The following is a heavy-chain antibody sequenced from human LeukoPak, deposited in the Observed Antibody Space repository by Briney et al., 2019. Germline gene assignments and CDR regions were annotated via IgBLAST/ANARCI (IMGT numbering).Heavy chain of an antibody. CDR3: AREYCSGGSCYSLSPTHDAFDI. J-gene: IGHJ3*02. Sequence: GGSLRLSCAASGFIFSSYAMHWVRQAPGKGLEWVAVISYDGSNKYYADSVKGRFTISRDNSKNTLYLQMNGLRAEDTAVYYCAREYCSGGSCYSLSPTHDAFDIWGQGTMVTVSS. CDR1: GFIFSSYA. V-gene: IGHV3-30*04. D-gene: IGHD2-15*01. CDR2: ISYDGSNK.